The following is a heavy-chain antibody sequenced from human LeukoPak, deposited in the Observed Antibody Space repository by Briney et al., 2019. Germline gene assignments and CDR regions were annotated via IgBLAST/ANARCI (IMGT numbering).Heavy chain of an antibody. V-gene: IGHV1-18*01. Sequence: VSVKVSCKASGYTLTSYSISWVRQAPGQGLEWMGWISAYNGNTDLAQKLQGRVTMTTDTSTSTAYMELSSLRSEDTAVYYCAGSGGYCSSTSCYTIFDYWGQGTLVTVSS. CDR3: AGSGGYCSSTSCYTIFDY. CDR2: ISAYNGNT. J-gene: IGHJ4*02. CDR1: GYTLTSYS. D-gene: IGHD2-2*02.